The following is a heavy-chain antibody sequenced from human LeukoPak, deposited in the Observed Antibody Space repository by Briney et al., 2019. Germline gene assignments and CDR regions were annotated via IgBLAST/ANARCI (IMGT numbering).Heavy chain of an antibody. CDR1: GFTFITYG. CDR3: ARVGYCSSTSCPDY. J-gene: IGHJ4*02. V-gene: IGHV3-33*01. D-gene: IGHD2-2*03. Sequence: GGSLRLSCAASGFTFITYGMHWVRQAPGKGLEWVALIWYDGSYKYYADSVKGRFTISRDNSKNTLYLQMNSLRAEDTAVYYCARVGYCSSTSCPDYWGQGTLVTVSS. CDR2: IWYDGSYK.